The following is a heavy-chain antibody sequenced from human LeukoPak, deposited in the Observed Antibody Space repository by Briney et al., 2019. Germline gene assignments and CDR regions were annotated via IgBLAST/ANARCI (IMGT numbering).Heavy chain of an antibody. V-gene: IGHV4-59*08. CDR2: IYYSGST. CDR3: ARGPYYDFWSGYPYFDY. Sequence: SETLSLTCTVSGGSISSYYWSWIRQPPGKGLEWIGYIYYSGSTNYNPSLKSRVTISVDTSKNQFSLKLSSVTAADTAVYYCARGPYYDFWSGYPYFDYWGQGTLVTVSS. J-gene: IGHJ4*02. D-gene: IGHD3-3*01. CDR1: GGSISSYY.